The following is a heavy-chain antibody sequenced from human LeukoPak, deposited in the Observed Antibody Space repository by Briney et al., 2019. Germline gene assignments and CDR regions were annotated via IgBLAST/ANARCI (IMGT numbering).Heavy chain of an antibody. CDR2: ISAYNGNT. J-gene: IGHJ4*02. V-gene: IGHV1-18*01. CDR3: ARGVFYDSSGYYDY. Sequence: ASVKVSCKASGYTFSSYGISWVRQAPGQGLEWMGWISAYNGNTNYAQKLQGRVTMTTDTSASTAYMEQRSLRSDDTAVYYCARGVFYDSSGYYDYWGQGTLVTVTS. CDR1: GYTFSSYG. D-gene: IGHD3-22*01.